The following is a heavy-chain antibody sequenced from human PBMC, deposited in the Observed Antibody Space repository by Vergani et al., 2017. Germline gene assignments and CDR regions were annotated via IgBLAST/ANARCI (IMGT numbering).Heavy chain of an antibody. Sequence: EVQLVESGGGLVKPGGSLRLSCAASGFTFSSYSMNWVRQAPGKGLEWVSSISSSSSYIYYADSLKGRFTISRDNAKNSLYLQMNSLRAEDTAMYYCARATCSNWFAPWSQGSLVTVSS. V-gene: IGHV3-21*01. D-gene: IGHD3-10*02. CDR3: ARATCSNWFAP. CDR2: ISSSSSYI. CDR1: GFTFSSYS. J-gene: IGHJ5*02.